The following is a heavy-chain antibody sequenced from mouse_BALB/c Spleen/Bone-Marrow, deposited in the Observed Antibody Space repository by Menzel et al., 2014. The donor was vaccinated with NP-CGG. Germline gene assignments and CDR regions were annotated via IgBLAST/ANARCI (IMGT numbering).Heavy chain of an antibody. J-gene: IGHJ3*01. CDR3: ATTSETGIQAWFAY. V-gene: IGHV1-7*01. Sequence: QVQLKQSGAELAKPGASVKMSCKASGYTFNNYWMHWVKQRPEQGLEWIGNINPGSGYTEYNQKFQDKATLTADKSSSPSNEHLRRITCEDYAVDYCATTSETGIQAWFAYWGQGILVTVSA. CDR1: GYTFNNYW. D-gene: IGHD2-1*01. CDR2: INPGSGYT.